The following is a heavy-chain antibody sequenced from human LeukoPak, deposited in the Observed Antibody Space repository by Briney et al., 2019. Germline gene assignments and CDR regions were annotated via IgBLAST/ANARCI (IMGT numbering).Heavy chain of an antibody. V-gene: IGHV5-51*01. CDR2: IYPGDSDT. J-gene: IGHJ4*02. CDR1: GYTFSSYW. Sequence: GESLKISCKGSGYTFSSYWIGWVRQMPGKGLEWMGIIYPGDSDTRYSPSLQGQVTISVDTSIGTAYLQWSSLKASDTAIYYCARQNDFRLDYWGQGIQVTVSS. CDR3: ARQNDFRLDY. D-gene: IGHD3-3*01.